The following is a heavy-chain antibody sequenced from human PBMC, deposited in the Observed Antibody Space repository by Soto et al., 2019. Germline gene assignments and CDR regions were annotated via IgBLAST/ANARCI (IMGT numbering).Heavy chain of an antibody. J-gene: IGHJ5*02. CDR2: IIPIFGTA. CDR3: ARDLWYTSQQKNWFDP. D-gene: IGHD2-8*01. V-gene: IGHV1-69*01. CDR1: GGTFSSYA. Sequence: QVQLVQSGAEVQKPGSSVKVSCKASGGTFSSYAISWVRQAPGQGLEWMGGIIPIFGTANYAQKFQGRVTITADDSTSTAYMELSSLRSEDTAVYYCARDLWYTSQQKNWFDPWGQGTLVTVSS.